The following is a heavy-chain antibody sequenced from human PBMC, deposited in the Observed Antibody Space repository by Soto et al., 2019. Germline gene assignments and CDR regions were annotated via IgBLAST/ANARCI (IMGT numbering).Heavy chain of an antibody. J-gene: IGHJ6*02. Sequence: QVQLVQSGGEVKKPGASVKDSCKTSGYSFTTYGISWVRQAPGQGLEWMGWISAYNGNTNYAQKIQDRVTMTTETSTSTAYMELRSLRSDDTAVYYCAREGPAPYYYYGMDVWGQGSTVTVSS. CDR1: GYSFTTYG. CDR2: ISAYNGNT. CDR3: AREGPAPYYYYGMDV. V-gene: IGHV1-18*01.